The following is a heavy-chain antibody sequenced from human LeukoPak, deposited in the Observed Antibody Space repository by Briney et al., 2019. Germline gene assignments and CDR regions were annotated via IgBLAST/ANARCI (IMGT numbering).Heavy chain of an antibody. Sequence: GGSLTLSCAASGITFNIYSMHWVRQAPGKGLEWVAAISYDGSNKYYADSVKGRFTVSRDNSKNTLYLQLNSLRAEDTAVYYCASQIAAAGTYLTPHYWGQGTLVTVSS. V-gene: IGHV3-30*04. D-gene: IGHD6-13*01. CDR3: ASQIAAAGTYLTPHY. CDR2: ISYDGSNK. J-gene: IGHJ4*02. CDR1: GITFNIYS.